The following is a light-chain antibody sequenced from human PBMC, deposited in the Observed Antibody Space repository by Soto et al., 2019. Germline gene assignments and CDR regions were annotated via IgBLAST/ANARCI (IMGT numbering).Light chain of an antibody. CDR3: QQSYYIHALT. CDR1: QNIRNN. Sequence: DIQMTQSPSSLSASVGDRVAITCRASQNIRNNLNWYQQKPGKAPRVLIYGAASLQSGVPSRFSGSGSGTNFSLTINSLHHEDDASYYCQQSYYIHALTFGGGTKVEIK. V-gene: IGKV1-39*01. J-gene: IGKJ4*01. CDR2: GAA.